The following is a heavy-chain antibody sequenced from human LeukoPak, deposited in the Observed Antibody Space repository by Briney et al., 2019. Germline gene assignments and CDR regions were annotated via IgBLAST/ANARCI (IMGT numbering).Heavy chain of an antibody. D-gene: IGHD3-10*01. CDR3: ARGYEYGSGDTYYFDY. CDR2: ISAYNGNT. V-gene: IGHV1-18*01. Sequence: VASVKVSCKASGYTFTSYGISWVRQAPGQGLEWMGWISAYNGNTNYAQKLQGRVTMTTDTSTSTAYMELRSLRSDDTAVYYCARGYEYGSGDTYYFDYWGQGTLVTVSS. CDR1: GYTFTSYG. J-gene: IGHJ4*02.